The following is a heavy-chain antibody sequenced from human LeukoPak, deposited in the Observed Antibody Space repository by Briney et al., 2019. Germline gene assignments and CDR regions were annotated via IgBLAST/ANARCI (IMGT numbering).Heavy chain of an antibody. CDR2: IIPIFGTA. J-gene: IGHJ4*02. Sequence: GSSVKVSCKASGGTFSSYAISWVRQAPGQGLEWMGGIIPIFGTANYAQKFQGRVTITTDESTSTTYMELSSLRSEDTAVYYCATTRIVATIRQPSAADYWGQGTLVTVSS. CDR3: ATTRIVATIRQPSAADY. CDR1: GGTFSSYA. D-gene: IGHD5-12*01. V-gene: IGHV1-69*05.